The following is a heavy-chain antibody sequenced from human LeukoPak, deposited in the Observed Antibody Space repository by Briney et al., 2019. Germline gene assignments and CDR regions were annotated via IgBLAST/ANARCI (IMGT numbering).Heavy chain of an antibody. CDR2: IYWNDDK. CDR3: AHTRGRSGYYLDFDF. J-gene: IGHJ4*02. D-gene: IGHD3-22*01. V-gene: IGHV2-5*01. CDR1: GFSLSTSGVG. Sequence: SGPTLVKPTQTLTLTCTFSGFSLSTSGVGVGWIRQPPGKALEWLALIYWNDDKPYSPSLKSRLTITKDTSKSQVVLKMTNMDPEDTAIYYCAHTRGRSGYYLDFDFWGQGTLVTVSS.